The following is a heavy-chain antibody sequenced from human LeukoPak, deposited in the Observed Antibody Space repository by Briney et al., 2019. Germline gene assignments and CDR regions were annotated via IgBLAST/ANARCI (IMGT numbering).Heavy chain of an antibody. Sequence: PGGSLRLSCTASGFTFSGYSMNWIRQAPGKGLEWVSSFGTRSTSIYHAGSVKGRFAISRDNAKNSLYLQTNSLRAEDTAVYYCAREVGEGFDFWGQGTLVTVSS. V-gene: IGHV3-21*01. CDR3: AREVGEGFDF. J-gene: IGHJ4*02. CDR2: FGTRSTSI. CDR1: GFTFSGYS.